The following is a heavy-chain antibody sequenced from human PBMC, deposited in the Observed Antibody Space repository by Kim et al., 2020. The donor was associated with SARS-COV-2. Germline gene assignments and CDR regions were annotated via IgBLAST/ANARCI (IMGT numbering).Heavy chain of an antibody. CDR2: ISAYNGNT. D-gene: IGHD3-9*01. V-gene: IGHV1-18*01. CDR3: ARDFRDFDWTQDNYYYYGMDV. CDR1: GYTFTSYG. J-gene: IGHJ6*02. Sequence: ASVKVSCKASGYTFTSYGISWVRQAPGQGLEWMGWISAYNGNTNYAQKLQGRVTMTTDTSTSTAYMELRSLRSDDTAVYYCARDFRDFDWTQDNYYYYGMDVWGQGTTVTVSS.